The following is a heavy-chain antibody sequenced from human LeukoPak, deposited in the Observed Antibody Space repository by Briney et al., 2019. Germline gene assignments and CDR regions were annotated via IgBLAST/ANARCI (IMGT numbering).Heavy chain of an antibody. D-gene: IGHD2-2*01. CDR2: IYYSGST. CDR3: AKASVVVLADGLAFDH. Sequence: PSETLSLTCTVSGGSISGYYCSWIRQPPGKGLEWIGFIYYSGSTTYNPSLKSRVTISIDTSKNQFSLKLSSVTAADTAVYYCAKASVVVLADGLAFDHWGQGTPVTVSS. J-gene: IGHJ4*02. CDR1: GGSISGYY. V-gene: IGHV4-59*08.